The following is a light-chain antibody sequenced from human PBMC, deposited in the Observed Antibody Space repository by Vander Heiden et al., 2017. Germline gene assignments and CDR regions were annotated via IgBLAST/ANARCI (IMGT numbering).Light chain of an antibody. CDR3: NSRDSSGNHWV. J-gene: IGLJ3*02. CDR1: SLRSYY. V-gene: IGLV3-19*01. Sequence: SSELTQDPAVSVALGPTVRITCQGDSLRSYYASWYQQKPGQAPVLVIYGKNNRPSGSPDRFSGSSSGNTASLTITGAQAEDEADYYCNSRDSSGNHWVFGGGTKLTVL. CDR2: GKN.